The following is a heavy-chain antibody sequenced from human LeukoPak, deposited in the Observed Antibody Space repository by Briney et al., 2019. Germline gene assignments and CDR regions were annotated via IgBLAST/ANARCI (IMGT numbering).Heavy chain of an antibody. D-gene: IGHD3-16*02. V-gene: IGHV4-34*01. CDR1: GGSFSGYY. CDR3: ARVSWPGAALYYYYYYYMDV. CDR2: INHSGST. Sequence: ASETLSLTCAVYGGSFSGYYWSWIRQPPGKGLEWIGEINHSGSTNYNPSLKSQVTISVDTSKNQFSLKLSSVTAADTAVYYCARVSWPGAALYYYYYYYMDVWGKGTTVTVSS. J-gene: IGHJ6*03.